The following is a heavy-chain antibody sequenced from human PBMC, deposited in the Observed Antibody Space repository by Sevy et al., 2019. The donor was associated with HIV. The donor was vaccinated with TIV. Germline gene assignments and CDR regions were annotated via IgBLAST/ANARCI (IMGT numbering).Heavy chain of an antibody. V-gene: IGHV3-7*01. CDR1: GFTFSSNW. D-gene: IGHD2-2*01. J-gene: IGHJ4*02. CDR3: ARDGGCSSTSCLLYFDY. CDR2: VKQDMSEK. Sequence: GGSLRLSCVASGFTFSSNWMTWVRQAPGKGLEWVANVKQDMSEKYYADSVKGRFTISRDNAKNSLYLQMNSLRAEDTAVYYCARDGGCSSTSCLLYFDYWGQGSLVTVSS.